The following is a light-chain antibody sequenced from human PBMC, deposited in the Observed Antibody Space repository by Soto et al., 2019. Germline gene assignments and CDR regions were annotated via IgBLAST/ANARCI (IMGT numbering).Light chain of an antibody. V-gene: IGKV1-39*01. J-gene: IGKJ1*01. CDR2: AAS. Sequence: PMSPSPSSLSASVGDRVPITCLASQSISNYLNWYQQKPGKAPKLLIYAASSLQSGVPSRFSGSGSGTDFTLTISSLQPEDFATYYCQQSYSTPWTFGQGTKVDIK. CDR3: QQSYSTPWT. CDR1: QSISNY.